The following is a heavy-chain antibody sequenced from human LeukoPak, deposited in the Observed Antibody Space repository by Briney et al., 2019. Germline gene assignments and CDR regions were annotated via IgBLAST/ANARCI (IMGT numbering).Heavy chain of an antibody. D-gene: IGHD5-12*01. Sequence: ASVKVSCNASGYTFTSYDINWVRQATGQGLEWMGWMNPNSGNTGYAQKFQGRVTMTRNTSISTAYMELSSLRSEDTAVYYCARGVRWLRSSDYWGQGTLVTVSS. J-gene: IGHJ4*02. CDR1: GYTFTSYD. CDR3: ARGVRWLRSSDY. V-gene: IGHV1-8*01. CDR2: MNPNSGNT.